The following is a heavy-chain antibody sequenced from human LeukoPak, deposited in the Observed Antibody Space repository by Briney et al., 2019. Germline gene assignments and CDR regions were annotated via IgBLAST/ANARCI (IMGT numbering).Heavy chain of an antibody. CDR3: ARVTSGYYFDY. CDR1: GGSISSYY. V-gene: IGHV4-59*12. D-gene: IGHD5-12*01. Sequence: SETLSLTCTVSGGSISSYYWSWIRQPPGKGLEWIGYIYYSGSTNYNPSLKSRVTISVDTSKNQFSLKLSSVTAADTAVYYCARVTSGYYFDYWGQGTLVTVSS. CDR2: IYYSGST. J-gene: IGHJ4*02.